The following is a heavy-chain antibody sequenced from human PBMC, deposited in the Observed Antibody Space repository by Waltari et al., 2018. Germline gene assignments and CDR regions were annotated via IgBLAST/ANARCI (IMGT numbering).Heavy chain of an antibody. CDR2: MSYDGNSK. D-gene: IGHD5-18*01. V-gene: IGHV3-30*03. Sequence: QVQLVESGGGVVQPGRPLRLSCAASGFPFSYYGMHRVRQAPGKGLEWVAFMSYDGNSKYYGDSVKGRFTISRDNSKNTLYLQMNSLRAEDTAVYYCATTGYTYGYNYFYMDAWGKGTTVTVSS. J-gene: IGHJ6*03. CDR3: ATTGYTYGYNYFYMDA. CDR1: GFPFSYYG.